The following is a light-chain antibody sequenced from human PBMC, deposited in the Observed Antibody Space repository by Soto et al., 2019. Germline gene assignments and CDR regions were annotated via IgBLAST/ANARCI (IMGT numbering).Light chain of an antibody. Sequence: EIGLTQSPGPLPLSPGERATRSCRASQSVSSNYLVWYQQKPGQAPRPLIYGASSRATGIPDRFSGSGSGTDFTLTISSLEPEDCAVYYCQQYSNSPFTFGKGTKLEIK. CDR3: QQYSNSPFT. V-gene: IGKV3-20*01. J-gene: IGKJ2*01. CDR2: GAS. CDR1: QSVSSNY.